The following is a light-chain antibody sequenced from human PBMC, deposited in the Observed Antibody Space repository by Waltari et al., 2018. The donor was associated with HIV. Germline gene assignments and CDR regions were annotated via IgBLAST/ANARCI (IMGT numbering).Light chain of an antibody. Sequence: IVMTQSPDSLTVSLGERATINCKSSQSVFFGSNNKNYLAWYQQKPGQPPKLLFYWASTRESGVPDRFSVSGSGTDFTLTISSLRTEDVAVYYCQQYFTAPRTFGQGTKVEIK. CDR2: WAS. V-gene: IGKV4-1*01. J-gene: IGKJ1*01. CDR1: QSVFFGSNNKNY. CDR3: QQYFTAPRT.